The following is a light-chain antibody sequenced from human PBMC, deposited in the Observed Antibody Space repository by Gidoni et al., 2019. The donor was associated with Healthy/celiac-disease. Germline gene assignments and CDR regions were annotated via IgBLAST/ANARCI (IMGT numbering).Light chain of an antibody. CDR3: QQSYSTPRT. CDR1: QSISSC. Sequence: IKMTQPPSSLSASVGDRVTITCRASQSISSCLNWYQQKPGKAPKLLIYAASSLQSGVPSRFSGSGSGTEFTLTISSLQPEDFATYYCQQSYSTPRTFGQGTKVEIK. V-gene: IGKV1-39*01. CDR2: AAS. J-gene: IGKJ1*01.